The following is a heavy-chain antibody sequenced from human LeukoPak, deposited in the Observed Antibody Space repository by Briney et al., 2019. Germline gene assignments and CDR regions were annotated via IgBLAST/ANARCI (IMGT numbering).Heavy chain of an antibody. Sequence: GGSLRLSCAASGFSFSDSYMSWIRQAPGKGLDWLAYIGPGGFPIYFADSVKGRFTISRDNAKNSLYLQMNSLKGDDTAVYYCAKGGKWDVTPFDYWGQGTLVTVSS. D-gene: IGHD1-26*01. CDR2: IGPGGFPI. V-gene: IGHV3-11*01. J-gene: IGHJ4*02. CDR1: GFSFSDSY. CDR3: AKGGKWDVTPFDY.